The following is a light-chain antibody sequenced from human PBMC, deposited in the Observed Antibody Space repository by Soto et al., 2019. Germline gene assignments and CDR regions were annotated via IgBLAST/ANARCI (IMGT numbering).Light chain of an antibody. V-gene: IGKV4-1*01. CDR3: HQYYGSPQT. Sequence: DIVMTQSPDSLAVSLGERATINCKSSQSVLYSSNNKDYLAWYQQKPGQPPKLLIYWASTRESGVPDRFSGSGSGTDFTLTISSLQAEDVAVYYCHQYYGSPQTFGHGTKVEIK. CDR1: QSVLYSSNNKDY. J-gene: IGKJ1*01. CDR2: WAS.